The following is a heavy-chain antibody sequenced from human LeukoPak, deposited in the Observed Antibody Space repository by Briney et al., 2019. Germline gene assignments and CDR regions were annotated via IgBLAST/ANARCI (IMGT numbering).Heavy chain of an antibody. J-gene: IGHJ4*02. Sequence: SENLSLTCTVSGVSLRSYYWTWIREPPGKGLEWIGYIYYSGSTNYNPSLKSRITISLDTSKNQFSLKLSSVTAADTAVYYCARERGLHYNDYWGQGTLVTVSS. D-gene: IGHD4-17*01. CDR1: GVSLRSYY. CDR2: IYYSGST. V-gene: IGHV4-59*01. CDR3: ARERGLHYNDY.